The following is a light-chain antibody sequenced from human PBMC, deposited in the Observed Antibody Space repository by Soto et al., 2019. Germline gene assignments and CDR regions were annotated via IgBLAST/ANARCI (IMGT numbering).Light chain of an antibody. CDR2: EVS. J-gene: IGLJ1*01. V-gene: IGLV2-18*02. Sequence: QSALTQPPSVSGSPGQSVAISCTGTSSDVGSYSRVAWYQQPPGTAPKLMIYEVSNRPSGVPDRFSGSKSGNTASLTISGLQAEDEADYYCSSFTSSSTYVFGIGTKVTVL. CDR1: SSDVGSYSR. CDR3: SSFTSSSTYV.